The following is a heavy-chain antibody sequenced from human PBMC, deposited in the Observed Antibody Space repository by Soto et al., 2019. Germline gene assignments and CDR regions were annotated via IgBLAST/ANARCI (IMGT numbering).Heavy chain of an antibody. Sequence: SETLSLTCAVYGGSFSGYYWSWIRQPPGKGLEWIGEINHSGSTNYNPYLYRRVTITVATSKNQYSLNLSIVHGVETAVYSCVMNRGSGSYCFDVWGQGTLVTVSS. D-gene: IGHD3-10*01. V-gene: IGHV4-34*01. CDR2: INHSGST. CDR1: GGSFSGYY. J-gene: IGHJ4*01. CDR3: VMNRGSGSYCFDV.